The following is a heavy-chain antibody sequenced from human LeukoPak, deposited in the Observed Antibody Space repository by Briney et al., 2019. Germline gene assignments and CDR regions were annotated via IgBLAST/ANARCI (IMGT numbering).Heavy chain of an antibody. CDR1: GYTFTGYY. V-gene: IGHV1-2*02. CDR2: INPNSGGT. Sequence: GASVKVSCKASGYTFTGYYMHWVRQAPGQGLEWMGWINPNSGGTNYAQKFQGRVTMTRDTSISTAYMELSRLRSDDTAVYYCARGPRITLVRGGQWHYYMDVWGKGTTVTISS. D-gene: IGHD3-10*01. J-gene: IGHJ6*03. CDR3: ARGPRITLVRGGQWHYYMDV.